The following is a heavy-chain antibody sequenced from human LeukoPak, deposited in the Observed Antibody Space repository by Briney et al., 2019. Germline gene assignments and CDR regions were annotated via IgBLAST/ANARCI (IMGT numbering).Heavy chain of an antibody. CDR1: GFTFSSYS. V-gene: IGHV3-23*01. CDR3: AKLRWEITHYWYFDL. Sequence: GGSLRLSCAASGFTFSSYSMNWVRQAPGKGLEWVSAISPSGGSIYFSDSVRGRFTISRDNSKNTVYVQMNSLRAEDTAVYYCAKLRWEITHYWYFDLWGRGTLVTVSS. D-gene: IGHD4-23*01. CDR2: ISPSGGSI. J-gene: IGHJ2*01.